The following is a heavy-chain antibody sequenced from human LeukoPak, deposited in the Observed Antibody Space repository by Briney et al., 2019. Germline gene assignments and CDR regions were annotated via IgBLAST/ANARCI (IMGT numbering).Heavy chain of an antibody. Sequence: GGSLRLSCAASGFTFGDYAMHWVRQVPGKGLEWVSAISGSGGSTYYADSMKGRFTISRDNSKNTLYLQMNSLRAEDTAVYYCAKGYQLLRGELDFDYWGQGTLVTVSS. CDR3: AKGYQLLRGELDFDY. CDR2: ISGSGGST. V-gene: IGHV3-23*01. J-gene: IGHJ4*02. D-gene: IGHD2-2*01. CDR1: GFTFGDYA.